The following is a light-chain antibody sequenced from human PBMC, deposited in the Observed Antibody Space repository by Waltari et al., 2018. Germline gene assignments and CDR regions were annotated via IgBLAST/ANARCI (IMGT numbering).Light chain of an antibody. CDR3: SSYTTSSAPGV. CDR1: ASDVGAYDF. Sequence: QSITISCSGTASDVGAYDFVSWYQQHPGKAPHLIIYEVSNRPSGISNRFSASKSGNTASLTISGLQAEDEADYYCSSYTTSSAPGVFGTGTRVTVL. CDR2: EVS. V-gene: IGLV2-14*01. J-gene: IGLJ1*01.